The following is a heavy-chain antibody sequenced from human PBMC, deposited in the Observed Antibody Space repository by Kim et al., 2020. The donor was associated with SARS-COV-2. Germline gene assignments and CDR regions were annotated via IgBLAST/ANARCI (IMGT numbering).Heavy chain of an antibody. CDR3: ASYSSGRSIWYFDL. J-gene: IGHJ2*01. V-gene: IGHV1-2*02. Sequence: ASVKVSCKASGYTFTGYYMHWVRQAPGQGLEWMGWINPNSGGTNYAQKFQGRVTMTRDTSISTAYMELSRLRSDDTAVYYCASYSSGRSIWYFDLWGRGTLVTVSS. CDR1: GYTFTGYY. D-gene: IGHD1-1*01. CDR2: INPNSGGT.